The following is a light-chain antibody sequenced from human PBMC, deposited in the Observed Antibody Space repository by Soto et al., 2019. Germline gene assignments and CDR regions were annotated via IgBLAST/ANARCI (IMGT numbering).Light chain of an antibody. J-gene: IGLJ2*01. Sequence: QSVLTQPPSASASLGASVTLTCTLSSGYSNYKVDWYQQRPGQGPRFVMRVGTGGIVGSKGDGSPDRCSVLASGLNRYLTIKNIQEEDESDYHCGADHGSGSNFVVFGGGTKLTVL. CDR1: SGYSNYK. V-gene: IGLV9-49*01. CDR3: GADHGSGSNFVV. CDR2: VGTGGIVG.